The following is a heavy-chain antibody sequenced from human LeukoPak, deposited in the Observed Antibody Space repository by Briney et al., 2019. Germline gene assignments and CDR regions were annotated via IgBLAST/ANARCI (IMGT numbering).Heavy chain of an antibody. Sequence: GGSLRLSCAVSGITLSNYGMSWVRQAPGKGLEWVAGISASGGRTNYADSVKGRFTISRDNPKNTLYLQMNSLRAEDTAVYFCAKRGVVIRVILVGFHKEAYYFDSWGQGALVTVSS. D-gene: IGHD3-22*01. J-gene: IGHJ4*02. CDR1: GITLSNYG. CDR2: ISASGGRT. V-gene: IGHV3-23*01. CDR3: AKRGVVIRVILVGFHKEAYYFDS.